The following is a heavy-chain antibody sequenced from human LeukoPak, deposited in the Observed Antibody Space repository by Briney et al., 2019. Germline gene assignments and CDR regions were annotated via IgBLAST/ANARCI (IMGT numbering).Heavy chain of an antibody. V-gene: IGHV3-7*01. Sequence: QSGESLRLSCAASGFTFSAYWMTWGRQATGKGLTWVANIIEGGDVKYYVDSVKGRFTISRDNTKNSLYLQMTSLRADDTAVYYCARMGKNGWDFDHWGQGTLVTVSS. CDR2: IIEGGDVK. D-gene: IGHD6-19*01. CDR1: GFTFSAYW. J-gene: IGHJ4*02. CDR3: ARMGKNGWDFDH.